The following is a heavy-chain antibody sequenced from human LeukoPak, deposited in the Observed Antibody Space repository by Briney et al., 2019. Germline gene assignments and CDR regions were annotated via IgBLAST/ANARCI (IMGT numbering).Heavy chain of an antibody. CDR2: ILYDGSNK. J-gene: IGHJ5*02. Sequence: GGALRLSCAASGFTFSRYAMHWVRQPLGEGLEWVAVILYDGSNKYYADSVKGRFTISRDNSKNTVYLQMNSPRAEDTALYYCAREAIVVERWFDPWGQGTLVTVSS. CDR1: GFTFSRYA. CDR3: AREAIVVERWFDP. V-gene: IGHV3-30-3*01. D-gene: IGHD3-22*01.